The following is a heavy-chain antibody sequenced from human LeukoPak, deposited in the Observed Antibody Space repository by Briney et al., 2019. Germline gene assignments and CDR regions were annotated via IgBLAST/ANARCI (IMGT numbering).Heavy chain of an antibody. CDR1: GFTFSSYS. V-gene: IGHV3-21*01. J-gene: IGHJ4*02. D-gene: IGHD5-18*01. CDR2: ISSSSSYI. CDR3: ARDGVDTAMVHY. Sequence: GSLRLSCAASGFTFSSYSMNWVRQAPGKGLEWVSSISSSSSYIYYADSVKGRFTISRDNAKNSLYLQMNSLRAEDTAVYYCARDGVDTAMVHYWGQGTLVTVSS.